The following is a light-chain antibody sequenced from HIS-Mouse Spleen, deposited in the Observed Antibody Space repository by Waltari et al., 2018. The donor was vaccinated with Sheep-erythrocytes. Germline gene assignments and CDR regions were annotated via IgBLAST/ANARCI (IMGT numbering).Light chain of an antibody. V-gene: IGLV3-1*01. CDR3: QAWDSSTAV. CDR1: KLGDKY. CDR2: QVS. J-gene: IGLJ2*01. Sequence: SYELTQPPSVSVSPGQTASIPCPGDKLGDKYACWYQQKPGQSPVLVIYQVSKRPSGIPERFSGSNSGNTATLTISGTQAMDEADYYCQAWDSSTAVFGGGTKLTVL.